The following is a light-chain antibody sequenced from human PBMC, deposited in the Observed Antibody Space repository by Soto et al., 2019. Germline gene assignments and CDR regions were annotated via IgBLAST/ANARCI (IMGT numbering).Light chain of an antibody. Sequence: PPSAGALSLSPGARASLSWRASQALRKTYIAWYQQKLGQAPRVLIYGASSRATGIPDRFSGSGSGTDFTLTISRLEPEDFAVYYCHQYDNAPLTFGQGTKVDI. CDR1: QALRKTY. J-gene: IGKJ2*01. CDR3: HQYDNAPLT. CDR2: GAS. V-gene: IGKV3-20*01.